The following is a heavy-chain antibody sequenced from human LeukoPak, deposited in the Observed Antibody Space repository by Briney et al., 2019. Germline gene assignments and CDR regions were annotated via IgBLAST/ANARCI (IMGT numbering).Heavy chain of an antibody. J-gene: IGHJ4*02. V-gene: IGHV3-7*01. CDR1: GFSFTNSW. Sequence: GGPLRLSCAASGFSFTNSWMAWVRQAPGKGLEWVANIKQDGSTKHYADSLKGRFTISRDNPKNSLYLQMNSLRADDTALYYCARDSEGSLDYWGQGILVTVAS. D-gene: IGHD1-26*01. CDR2: IKQDGSTK. CDR3: ARDSEGSLDY.